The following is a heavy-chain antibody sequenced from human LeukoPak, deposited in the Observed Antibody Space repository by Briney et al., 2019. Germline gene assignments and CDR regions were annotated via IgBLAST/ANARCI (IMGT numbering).Heavy chain of an antibody. J-gene: IGHJ4*02. V-gene: IGHV3-11*01. Sequence: GGSLRLSCAASGFTFSDYYMSWIRQAPGKGLEWVSYISSSGSTIYYADSVKGRFTISRDNAKNSLYLQMNSLRAEDTAVYYCASTVDTAMVTSSNYWGQGTLVTASS. CDR2: ISSSGSTI. CDR3: ASTVDTAMVTSSNY. CDR1: GFTFSDYY. D-gene: IGHD5-18*01.